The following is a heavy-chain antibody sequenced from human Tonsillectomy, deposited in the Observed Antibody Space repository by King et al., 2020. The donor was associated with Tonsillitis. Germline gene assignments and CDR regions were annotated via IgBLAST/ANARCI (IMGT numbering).Heavy chain of an antibody. CDR1: GFIFSNYA. J-gene: IGHJ6*02. D-gene: IGHD4-17*01. V-gene: IGHV3-30-3*01. CDR2: RSYDDTNK. CDR3: ARRDGALDYYYYGMDV. Sequence: VQLVESGGGVVQPGRSLRLSCAASGFIFSNYAIHLVRQAPGKGLDWVAARSYDDTNKYYADSVKGRFTISRDNSKNTLYLQMNSLRAEDTAVYYCARRDGALDYYYYGMDVWGQGTTVTVSS.